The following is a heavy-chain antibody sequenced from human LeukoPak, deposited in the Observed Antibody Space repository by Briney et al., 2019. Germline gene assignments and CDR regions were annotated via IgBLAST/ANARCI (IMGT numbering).Heavy chain of an antibody. Sequence: ASVKVSCKASGYTFTGYYMHWVRQAPGQGLEWMGWINPNSDGTNYAQKFQGRVTMTRDTSISTAYMELSRLRSDDTAVYYCARGTHSSGWSVPFDPWGQGTLVTVSS. CDR1: GYTFTGYY. V-gene: IGHV1-2*02. CDR3: ARGTHSSGWSVPFDP. CDR2: INPNSDGT. D-gene: IGHD6-19*01. J-gene: IGHJ5*02.